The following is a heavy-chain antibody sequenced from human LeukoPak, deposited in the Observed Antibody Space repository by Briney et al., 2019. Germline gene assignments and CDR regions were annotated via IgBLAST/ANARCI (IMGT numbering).Heavy chain of an antibody. V-gene: IGHV4-4*09. CDR3: ATGGAYTSGWYNI. Sequence: SETLSLTCTVSGGSVGGFYWTWIRQPPGGGMQWIGFIFSSGGTNYNPSLKSRVTISTDTSKNQVSLRVTSVTAADTAVYYCATGGAYTSGWYNIWGQGTLVSVSS. D-gene: IGHD6-19*01. CDR2: IFSSGGT. CDR1: GGSVGGFY. J-gene: IGHJ4*02.